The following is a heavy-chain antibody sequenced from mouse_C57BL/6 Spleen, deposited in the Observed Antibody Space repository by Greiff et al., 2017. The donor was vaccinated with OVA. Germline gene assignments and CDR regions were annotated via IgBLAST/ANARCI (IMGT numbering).Heavy chain of an antibody. CDR2: ISDGGSYT. D-gene: IGHD4-1*01. J-gene: IGHJ2*01. Sequence: EVQGVESGGGLVKPGGSLKLSCAASGFTFSSYAMSWVRQTPEKRLEWVATISDGGSYTYYPDNVKGRFTISRDNAKNNLYLQMSHLKSEDTAMYYCARDWGYWGYFDYWGQGTTLTVSS. CDR1: GFTFSSYA. CDR3: ARDWGYWGYFDY. V-gene: IGHV5-4*01.